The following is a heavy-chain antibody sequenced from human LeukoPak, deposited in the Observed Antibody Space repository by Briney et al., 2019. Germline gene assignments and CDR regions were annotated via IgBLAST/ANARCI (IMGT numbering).Heavy chain of an antibody. CDR2: IFSNDEK. CDR3: YDV. Sequence: KRSGPVLVKPTETLSLTCTVSDFSVNNDFTGVSWVRQPPGKALEWLAHIFSNDEKSYSPSLRSRLTISKDTSKSQVVLIMTDTDPADTATYYTYDVWGRGTMVTVSS. J-gene: IGHJ2*01. V-gene: IGHV2-26*01. CDR1: DFSVNNDFTG.